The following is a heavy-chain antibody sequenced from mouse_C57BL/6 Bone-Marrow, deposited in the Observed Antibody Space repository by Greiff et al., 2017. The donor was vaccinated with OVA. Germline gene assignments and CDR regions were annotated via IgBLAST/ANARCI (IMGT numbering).Heavy chain of an antibody. CDR3: TRWYGNSLDY. D-gene: IGHD2-10*02. V-gene: IGHV1-52*01. Sequence: QVQLQQPGAELVRPGSSVKLSCKASGYTFTSYWMHRVKQRPIQGLEWIGNIDPSDSETHYNQKFKDKATLTVDKSSSTAYMELRSLTSEDSAVYYCTRWYGNSLDYWGQGTTLTVSS. CDR1: GYTFTSYW. J-gene: IGHJ2*01. CDR2: IDPSDSET.